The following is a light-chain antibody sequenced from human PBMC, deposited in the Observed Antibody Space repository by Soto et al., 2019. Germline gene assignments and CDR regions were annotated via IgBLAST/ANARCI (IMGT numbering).Light chain of an antibody. J-gene: IGKJ2*01. CDR2: AAS. Sequence: DIQMTQSPSSLSASVGDRVTITCRASQSISSYLNWYQQKPGKAPKRLSYAASSLHSGVPSRFSGSGSGTDFTLTISSLQPEDFATYYCQQSYSILYTFGQGTKLEIK. CDR3: QQSYSILYT. V-gene: IGKV1-39*01. CDR1: QSISSY.